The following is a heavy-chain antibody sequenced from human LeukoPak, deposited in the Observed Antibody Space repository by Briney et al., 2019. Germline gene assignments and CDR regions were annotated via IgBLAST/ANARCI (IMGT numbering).Heavy chain of an antibody. V-gene: IGHV3-11*04. J-gene: IGHJ3*02. Sequence: GGSLRLSCAASGFTFSDYYMSWIRQAPEKGLEWVSYISSSGSTIYYADSVKGRFTISRDNAKNSLYLQMNSLRAEDTAVYYCAKDPHPKYYDSSGPIWGQGTMVTVSS. CDR3: AKDPHPKYYDSSGPI. D-gene: IGHD3-22*01. CDR2: ISSSGSTI. CDR1: GFTFSDYY.